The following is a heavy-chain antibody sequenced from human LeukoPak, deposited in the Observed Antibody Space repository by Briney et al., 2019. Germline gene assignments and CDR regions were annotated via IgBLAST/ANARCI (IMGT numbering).Heavy chain of an antibody. J-gene: IGHJ4*02. Sequence: SVKVSCKASGGTFSSYAISWVRQAPGQGLEWIGGIIPIFGTANYAQKFQGRVTITADKSTSTAYMELSSLRSEDTAVYYCATLWFGEYPFDYWGQGTLVTVSS. D-gene: IGHD3-10*01. CDR3: ATLWFGEYPFDY. CDR1: GGTFSSYA. CDR2: IIPIFGTA. V-gene: IGHV1-69*06.